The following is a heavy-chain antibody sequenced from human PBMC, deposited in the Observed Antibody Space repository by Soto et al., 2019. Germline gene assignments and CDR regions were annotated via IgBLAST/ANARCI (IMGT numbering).Heavy chain of an antibody. CDR2: IYSGGSA. D-gene: IGHD3-10*01. CDR3: ARAGRITMVRGVRPDASDI. J-gene: IGHJ3*02. V-gene: IGHV3-66*01. Sequence: PGGSLRLSCAASGFTVSSNYMSWVRQAPGKGLEWVSVIYSGGSAYYADSVKGRFTISRDNSKNTLYLQMNSLRAEDTAVYYCARAGRITMVRGVRPDASDIWGHGTMATV. CDR1: GFTVSSNY.